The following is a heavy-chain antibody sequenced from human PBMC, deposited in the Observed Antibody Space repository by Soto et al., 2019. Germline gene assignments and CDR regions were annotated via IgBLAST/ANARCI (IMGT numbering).Heavy chain of an antibody. CDR2: IYYSGST. J-gene: IGHJ3*02. CDR1: GASISSGGYY. CDR3: ARDSTIAARGFDI. Sequence: PSETLSLTCTVSGASISSGGYYWSWIRQHPGKGLEFIGYIYYSGSTYYNPSFKSRVTISIDTSKNQFSLKLSSVTAADTAVYYCARDSTIAARGFDIWGRGTRVTVSS. V-gene: IGHV4-31*03. D-gene: IGHD6-6*01.